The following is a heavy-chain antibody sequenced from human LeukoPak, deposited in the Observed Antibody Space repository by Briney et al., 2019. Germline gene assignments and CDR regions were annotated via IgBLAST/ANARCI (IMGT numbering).Heavy chain of an antibody. CDR3: ARGIYYGSGSWLLG. Sequence: GASVKVSCKASGYTFTGYYMHWVRQAPGQGLEWMGWINPNSGGTNYAQKFQGRVTMTRNTSISTAYMELSSLRSEDTAVYYCARGIYYGSGSWLLGWGQGTLVTVSS. CDR1: GYTFTGYY. V-gene: IGHV1-2*02. J-gene: IGHJ4*02. CDR2: INPNSGGT. D-gene: IGHD3-10*01.